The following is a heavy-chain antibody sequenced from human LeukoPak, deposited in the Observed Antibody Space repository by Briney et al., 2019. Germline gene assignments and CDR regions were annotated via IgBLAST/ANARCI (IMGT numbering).Heavy chain of an antibody. CDR2: ISYDGNNK. V-gene: IGHV3-30-3*01. Sequence: GRSLRLSCAASGFSFSVCAMHWVRQAPGQGLEWVATISYDGNNKHYTDSVRGRFTIPRDNSKNTLYLQMNSLRGEDAAVYHCAKEGTAQISTWYDYWGQGALVTVSS. CDR1: GFSFSVCA. D-gene: IGHD6-13*01. CDR3: AKEGTAQISTWYDY. J-gene: IGHJ4*02.